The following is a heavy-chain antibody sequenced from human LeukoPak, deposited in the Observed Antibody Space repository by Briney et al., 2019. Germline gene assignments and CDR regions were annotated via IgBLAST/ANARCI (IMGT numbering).Heavy chain of an antibody. CDR1: GSSISSSSYY. V-gene: IGHV4-39*01. Sequence: SETLSLTCTVSGSSISSSSYYWGWIRQPPGKGLEWIGSIYYSGSTYYNPSLKSRVTISVDTSKNQFSLKLSSVTAADTAVYYCARHRDYPYYFDYWGQGTLVTVSS. D-gene: IGHD4-11*01. CDR2: IYYSGST. J-gene: IGHJ4*02. CDR3: ARHRDYPYYFDY.